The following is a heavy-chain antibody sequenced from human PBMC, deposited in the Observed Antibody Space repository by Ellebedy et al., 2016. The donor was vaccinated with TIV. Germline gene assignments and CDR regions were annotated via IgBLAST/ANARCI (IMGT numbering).Heavy chain of an antibody. D-gene: IGHD3-10*01. J-gene: IGHJ4*02. Sequence: MPSETLSLTCAVYGGSFSGYYWSRIRKPPGKGLEWIGEINHSGSTNYTPSLKSRVTVSVDTSKNQFSLKLSSVTAADTAVYYCARGYYYANYFDYWGQGTLVTVSS. V-gene: IGHV4-34*01. CDR3: ARGYYYANYFDY. CDR1: GGSFSGYY. CDR2: INHSGST.